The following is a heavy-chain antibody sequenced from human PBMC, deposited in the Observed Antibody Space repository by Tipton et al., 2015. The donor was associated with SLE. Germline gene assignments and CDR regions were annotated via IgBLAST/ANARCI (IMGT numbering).Heavy chain of an antibody. CDR1: GVTFSSFG. CDR3: AKIVSPGSSTLGACNI. Sequence: SLRLSCAPSGVTFSSFGMHWVRQAPGKGLEWVAFIRSDGSNQYYADSVKGRFTISRDNSKNTLYLQMNSLRAKDTAIYYCAKIVSPGSSTLGACNIWGQGTMVTVSS. CDR2: IRSDGSNQ. J-gene: IGHJ3*02. D-gene: IGHD2-2*01. V-gene: IGHV3-30*02.